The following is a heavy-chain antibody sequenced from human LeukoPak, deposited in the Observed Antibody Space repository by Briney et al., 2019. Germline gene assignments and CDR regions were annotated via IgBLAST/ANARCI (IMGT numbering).Heavy chain of an antibody. CDR1: GFTFSSYS. CDR3: AREGEEGFPSAFDI. D-gene: IGHD3-16*01. Sequence: PGGSLRLSCAASGFTFSSYSMNWVRQAPGKGLEWVSSISSSSSYIYYADSVKGRFTISRDNAKNSRYLQMNSLRAEDTAVYYCAREGEEGFPSAFDIWGQGTMVTVSS. V-gene: IGHV3-21*01. CDR2: ISSSSSYI. J-gene: IGHJ3*02.